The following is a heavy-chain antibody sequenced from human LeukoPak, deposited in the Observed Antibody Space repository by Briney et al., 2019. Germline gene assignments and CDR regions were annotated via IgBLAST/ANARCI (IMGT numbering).Heavy chain of an antibody. CDR3: TKIGAPNTDV. CDR1: GVTFSNYF. D-gene: IGHD3-16*01. V-gene: IGHV3-23*01. J-gene: IGHJ4*02. CDR2: IRGDGADT. Sequence: GGSLRLSCAASGVTFSNYFMTWVRQAPGKGLEWISSIRGDGADTYYADSVKGRFTVSRDNSKNTLYLQMNSLRAEDTAIYYCTKIGAPNTDVWGQGTLVTVSS.